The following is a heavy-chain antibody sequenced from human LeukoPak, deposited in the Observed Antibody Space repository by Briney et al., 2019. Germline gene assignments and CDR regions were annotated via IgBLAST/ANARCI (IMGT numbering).Heavy chain of an antibody. D-gene: IGHD3-16*02. CDR3: ARSAFGGVIVNY. Sequence: SETLSLTCTVSGGSISSYYWSWIRQPPGKGLEWIGYIYYSGSTNFNPSLKSRVTISVDTSKNQFSLKLSSVTAADTAVYYCARSAFGGVIVNYWGQGTLVTVSS. CDR2: IYYSGST. J-gene: IGHJ4*02. CDR1: GGSISSYY. V-gene: IGHV4-59*01.